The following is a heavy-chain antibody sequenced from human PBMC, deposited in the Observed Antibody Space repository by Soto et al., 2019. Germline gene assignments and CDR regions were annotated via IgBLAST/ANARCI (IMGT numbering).Heavy chain of an antibody. J-gene: IGHJ4*02. CDR3: VRGIPGIAVAGRTFYDY. Sequence: ASVKVSCKASGYTFTGYYMHWVRQAPGQGLEWLGWIDPNSGSTNSAQKFQGWVTMTRDTSISTAYMELSRLRSDDTAVYYCVRGIPGIAVAGRTFYDYWGQGTLVTVPQ. CDR2: IDPNSGST. D-gene: IGHD6-19*01. V-gene: IGHV1-2*04. CDR1: GYTFTGYY.